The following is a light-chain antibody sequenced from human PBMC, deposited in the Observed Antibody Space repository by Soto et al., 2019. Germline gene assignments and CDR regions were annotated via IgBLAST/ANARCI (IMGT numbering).Light chain of an antibody. V-gene: IGKV3-20*01. Sequence: EIVMTQSPDTLSVSPGEGATLSCRASQSVSSSYLAWYQQKPGQAPRLLIYGASSRATGIPDRFSGSGSGTDFTLTISRLEPEDFAVYYCRQYGSSTRYTFGQGTKVEIK. J-gene: IGKJ2*01. CDR3: RQYGSSTRYT. CDR1: QSVSSSY. CDR2: GAS.